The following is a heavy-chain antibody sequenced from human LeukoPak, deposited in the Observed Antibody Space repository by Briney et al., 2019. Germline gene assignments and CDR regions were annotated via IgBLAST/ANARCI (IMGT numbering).Heavy chain of an antibody. CDR2: IKQDGSEK. CDR3: ARWGRDIVVVPAASSAYYYYYYMDV. J-gene: IGHJ6*03. D-gene: IGHD2-2*01. CDR1: QFTFSSYW. V-gene: IGHV3-7*01. Sequence: GGSLRLSCAASQFTFSSYWMSWVRQAPGKGLEWVANIKQDGSEKYFVDSVKGRFTISRDNAKNSLYLRMNSLRAEDTAVYYCARWGRDIVVVPAASSAYYYYYYMDVWGKGTTVTISS.